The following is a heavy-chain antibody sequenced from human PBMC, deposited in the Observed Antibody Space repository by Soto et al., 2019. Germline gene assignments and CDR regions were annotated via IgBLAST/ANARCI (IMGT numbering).Heavy chain of an antibody. D-gene: IGHD1-26*01. V-gene: IGHV3-9*01. J-gene: IGHJ4*02. CDR3: AKDQYIGHGSFDY. CDR1: GFKFDGYA. CDR2: ISSNSDRI. Sequence: GGSLRLSCAASGFKFDGYAMSWVRQAPGKGLEWVSGISSNSDRIGYADSVKGRFTISRDNAKNSLYLQMDSLRPEDTALYYCAKDQYIGHGSFDYWGQGTLVTVSS.